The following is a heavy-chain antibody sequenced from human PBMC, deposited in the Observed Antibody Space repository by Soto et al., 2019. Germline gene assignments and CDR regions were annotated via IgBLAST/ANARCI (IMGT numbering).Heavy chain of an antibody. CDR1: GFPFGDFG. Sequence: PGGSLRLSCAASGFPFGDFGMHWLRQAPGKGLEWVAVISHDGSDKFYADSVKARFTISRDNSTNTLYLQMSGLRAEDTAVYYCAKSPGFFCSSANCDRYYFDYWSQGTLVTVSS. CDR2: ISHDGSDK. D-gene: IGHD2-2*02. V-gene: IGHV3-30*18. J-gene: IGHJ4*02. CDR3: AKSPGFFCSSANCDRYYFDY.